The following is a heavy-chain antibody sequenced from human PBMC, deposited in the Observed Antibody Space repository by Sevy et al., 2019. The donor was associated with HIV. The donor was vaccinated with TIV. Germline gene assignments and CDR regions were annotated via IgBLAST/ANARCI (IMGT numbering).Heavy chain of an antibody. CDR3: ARSRYYFDS. Sequence: SETLSLTCNVSGASITSYYWSWIRQPPGKGLEWVGDIGSSGPGNYNPSLKSRVTLSVDTPKSHFSLKLRSVTAVDTAVYYCARSRYYFDSWGQGALVTVSS. D-gene: IGHD3-9*01. CDR2: IGSSGPG. CDR1: GASITSYY. J-gene: IGHJ4*02. V-gene: IGHV4-4*08.